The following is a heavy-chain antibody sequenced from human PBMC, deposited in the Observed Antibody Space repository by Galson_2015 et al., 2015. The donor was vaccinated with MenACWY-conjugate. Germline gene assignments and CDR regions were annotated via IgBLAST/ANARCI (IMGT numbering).Heavy chain of an antibody. CDR2: INSGNGKT. V-gene: IGHV1-18*01. J-gene: IGHJ4*02. CDR3: ARDAPVGRRSCDF. D-gene: IGHD1-26*01. CDR1: GYSFTAYG. Sequence: QSGAEVIQPGASVQVSCTASGYSFTAYGISRLRQAPGQGPGWMGWINSGNGKTYYAQNLQGRLTMTTDTSTRTAYMELRSLRSDDTAVYYCARDAPVGRRSCDFWGQGTLVTVSS.